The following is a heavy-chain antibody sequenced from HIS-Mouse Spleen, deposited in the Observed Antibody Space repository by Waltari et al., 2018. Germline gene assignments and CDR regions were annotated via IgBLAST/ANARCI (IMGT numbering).Heavy chain of an antibody. CDR1: GGSISSSSYY. CDR3: AREIPYSSSWYDWYFDL. Sequence: QLQLQESGPGLVKPSETLSLTCTVSGGSISSSSYYWGWIRQPPGKGLEWIGSIYYSGSTYYHRSLKSRVTISVDTSKNQFSLKLSSVTAADTAVYYCAREIPYSSSWYDWYFDLWGRGTLVTVSS. J-gene: IGHJ2*01. V-gene: IGHV4-39*07. CDR2: IYYSGST. D-gene: IGHD6-13*01.